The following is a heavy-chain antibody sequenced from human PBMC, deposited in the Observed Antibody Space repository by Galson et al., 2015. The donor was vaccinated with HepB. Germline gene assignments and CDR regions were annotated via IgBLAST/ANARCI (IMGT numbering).Heavy chain of an antibody. V-gene: IGHV3-74*01. J-gene: IGHJ5*02. CDR1: GFTFSRYW. CDR2: INSDGSST. Sequence: SLRLSCAASGFTFSRYWMQWVRQAPGKGLVWVSHINSDGSSTTYADSVKGRFTISRDNAKNTLYLQMDSLRAEDTAVYYCASSRNYAAGSRIDPWGQGTLVTVSS. D-gene: IGHD3-10*01. CDR3: ASSRNYAAGSRIDP.